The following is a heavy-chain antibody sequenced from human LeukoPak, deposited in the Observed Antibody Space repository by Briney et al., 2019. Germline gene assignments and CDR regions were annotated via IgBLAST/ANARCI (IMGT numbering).Heavy chain of an antibody. CDR2: IYTSGST. CDR1: GGSISSYY. CDR3: ARDTATILGRFDP. V-gene: IGHV4-4*09. D-gene: IGHD4/OR15-4a*01. Sequence: SETLSLTCTVSGGSISSYYWSWIRQPPGKGLEWIGYIYTSGSTNYNPSLKSRVTISVDTSKNQFSLKLSSVTAADTAVYYCARDTATILGRFDPWGQGTLVTVSS. J-gene: IGHJ5*02.